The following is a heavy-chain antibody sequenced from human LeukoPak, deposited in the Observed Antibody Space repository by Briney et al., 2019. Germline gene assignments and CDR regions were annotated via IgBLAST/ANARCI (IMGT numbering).Heavy chain of an antibody. D-gene: IGHD6-19*01. Sequence: GASVKVSCKASGYTLTSYYMHWVRQAPGQGLEWMGIINPSGGSTSYAQKFQGRVTMTRDMSTSTVYMELSSLRSEDTAVYYCARDWGSSGWYDYWGQGTLVTVSS. CDR1: GYTLTSYY. J-gene: IGHJ4*02. CDR3: ARDWGSSGWYDY. V-gene: IGHV1-46*01. CDR2: INPSGGST.